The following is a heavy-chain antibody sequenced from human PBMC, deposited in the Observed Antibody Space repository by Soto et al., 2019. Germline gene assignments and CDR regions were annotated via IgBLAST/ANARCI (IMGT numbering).Heavy chain of an antibody. Sequence: EVQLLESGGGLVQPGGSLRLSCAASGFTFSSYAMSWVRQAPGKGLEWVSAISGSGGTTYYADSVKGRFTFSRDNSKNTLYLQMNSLRAEDTDVYYCAKTANGWFSDFDIWGQGTMVTVSS. D-gene: IGHD6-19*01. CDR2: ISGSGGTT. CDR1: GFTFSSYA. J-gene: IGHJ3*02. V-gene: IGHV3-23*01. CDR3: AKTANGWFSDFDI.